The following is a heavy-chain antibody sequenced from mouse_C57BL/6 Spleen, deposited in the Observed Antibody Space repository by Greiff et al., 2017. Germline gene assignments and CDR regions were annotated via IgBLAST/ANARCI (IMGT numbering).Heavy chain of an antibody. CDR1: GYTFTDYE. Sequence: VKLMESGAELVRPGASVTLSCKASGYTFTDYEMHWVKQTPVHGLEWIGAIDPETGGTAYNQKFKGKAILTADKSSSTAYMELRSLTSEDSAVYYCTRGDSNSFDYWGQGTTLTVSS. J-gene: IGHJ2*01. CDR2: IDPETGGT. CDR3: TRGDSNSFDY. D-gene: IGHD2-5*01. V-gene: IGHV1-15*01.